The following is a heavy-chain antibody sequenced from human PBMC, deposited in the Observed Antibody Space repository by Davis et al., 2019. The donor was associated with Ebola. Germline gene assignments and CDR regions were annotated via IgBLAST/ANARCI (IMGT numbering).Heavy chain of an antibody. Sequence: AASVKVSCKVSGYTLTELSMHWVRQAPGKGLEWMGGFDPEDGETIYAQKFQGRVTMTEDTSTDTAYMELSSLRSEDTAVYYCARDQGRFLYYGMDVWGQGTTVTVSS. CDR2: FDPEDGET. D-gene: IGHD3-3*01. CDR3: ARDQGRFLYYGMDV. J-gene: IGHJ6*02. CDR1: GYTLTELS. V-gene: IGHV1-24*01.